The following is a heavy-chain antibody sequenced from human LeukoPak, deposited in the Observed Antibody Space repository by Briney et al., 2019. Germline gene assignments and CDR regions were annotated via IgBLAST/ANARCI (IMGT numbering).Heavy chain of an antibody. V-gene: IGHV3-33*06. D-gene: IGHD1-26*01. J-gene: IGHJ4*02. CDR3: AKDLVGAIPQGDY. CDR1: GFTFSSYG. CDR2: IWYDGSNK. Sequence: GGSLRLSCAASGFTFSSYGMHWVRQAPGKGLEWVAVIWYDGSNKYYADSVKGRFTISRDNSKNTLYLQMNSLRAEDTAVYYCAKDLVGAIPQGDYWGQGTLVTVSS.